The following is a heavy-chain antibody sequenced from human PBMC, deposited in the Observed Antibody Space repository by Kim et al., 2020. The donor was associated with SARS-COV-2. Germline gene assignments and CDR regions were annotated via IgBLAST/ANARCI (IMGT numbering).Heavy chain of an antibody. V-gene: IGHV3-20*04. CDR1: GFTFDDYD. CDR3: TRDHDY. Sequence: GGSLRLSCAASGFTFDDYDMSWVRQVPGKGLEWVSGINWNAGRTGYADSMKGRFTISRDNAKNSLYLQMNRLRAEDTALYFCTRDHDYWGQGTLVTVSS. CDR2: INWNAGRT. J-gene: IGHJ4*02.